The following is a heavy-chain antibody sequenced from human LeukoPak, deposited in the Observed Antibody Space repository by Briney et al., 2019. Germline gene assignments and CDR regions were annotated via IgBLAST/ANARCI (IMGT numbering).Heavy chain of an antibody. CDR1: GGSISSYY. Sequence: SETLSLTCTVSGGSISSYYWSWIRQPPGKGLEWIGEINHSGSTNYNPSLKSRVTISVDTSKNQFSLKLSSVTAADTAVYYCMLNDFWSGSVGIDYWGQGTLVTVSS. J-gene: IGHJ4*02. V-gene: IGHV4-34*01. D-gene: IGHD3-3*01. CDR3: MLNDFWSGSVGIDY. CDR2: INHSGST.